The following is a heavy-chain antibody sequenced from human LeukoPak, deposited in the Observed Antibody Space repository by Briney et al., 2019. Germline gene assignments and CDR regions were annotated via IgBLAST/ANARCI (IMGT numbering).Heavy chain of an antibody. J-gene: IGHJ4*02. CDR2: ISYDGSNK. CDR1: GFTFSSYA. CDR3: ARVNLAGAAMVKEAFDY. D-gene: IGHD5-18*01. Sequence: PGRSLRLSCAASGFTFSSYAMHWVRQAPGKGLELVAVISYDGSNKYYADSVKGRFTISRDNSKNTLYLQMNSLRAEDTAVYYCARVNLAGAAMVKEAFDYWGQGTLVTVSS. V-gene: IGHV3-30*04.